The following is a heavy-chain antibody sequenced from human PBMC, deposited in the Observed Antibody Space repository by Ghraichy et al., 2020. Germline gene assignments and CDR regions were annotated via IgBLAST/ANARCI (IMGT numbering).Heavy chain of an antibody. Sequence: SETLSLTCAVSGYSISSGYYWGWIRQPPGKGLEWIGSIYHSGSTYYNPSLKSRVTISVDTSKNQFSLKLSSVTAADTAMYYCATKRPPVIAAAGTNEYFQHWGQGTLVTVSS. CDR2: IYHSGST. CDR3: ATKRPPVIAAAGTNEYFQH. V-gene: IGHV4-38-2*01. J-gene: IGHJ1*01. CDR1: GYSISSGYY. D-gene: IGHD6-13*01.